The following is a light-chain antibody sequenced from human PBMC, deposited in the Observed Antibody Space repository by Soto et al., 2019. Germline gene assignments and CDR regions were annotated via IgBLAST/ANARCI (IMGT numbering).Light chain of an antibody. V-gene: IGLV2-14*01. Sequence: QSALTQPAAVSGSPGQSITISCTGTGSDVGGYNHVSWYQQHPGKAPKLMIYEVRSRPSGVSNRFSGSKSGNTASLTISGLQADDEADYYCSSYTSSTTYVFGTGTKVTVL. CDR3: SSYTSSTTYV. J-gene: IGLJ1*01. CDR2: EVR. CDR1: GSDVGGYNH.